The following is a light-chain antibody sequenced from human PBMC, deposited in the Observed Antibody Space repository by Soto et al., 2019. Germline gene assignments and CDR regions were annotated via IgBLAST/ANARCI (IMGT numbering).Light chain of an antibody. V-gene: IGKV3-15*01. CDR3: QQYESGPPVT. Sequence: DIVMTQSPGTVSLSAGETASLSCRASQNINNNLAWYQQKPGQAPRLLIYSASTRATDVQARFSGSGSGTDFTLTISNLQYEDFAVYYCQQYESGPPVTFGQGTKVDIK. J-gene: IGKJ2*01. CDR2: SAS. CDR1: QNINNN.